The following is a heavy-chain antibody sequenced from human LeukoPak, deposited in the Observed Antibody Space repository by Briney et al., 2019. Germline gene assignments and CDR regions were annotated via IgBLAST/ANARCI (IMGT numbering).Heavy chain of an antibody. Sequence: GGSLRLSCAASGFTFSSYWMHWVRQAPGKGLEWVAVIWYDGSDKYYADSVKGRFTISRDNSKNTLYLQMNSLRAEDTAVYYCVRDLEHYFDSWGQGTLVTVSS. CDR1: GFTFSSYW. V-gene: IGHV3-33*08. J-gene: IGHJ4*02. CDR3: VRDLEHYFDS. CDR2: IWYDGSDK.